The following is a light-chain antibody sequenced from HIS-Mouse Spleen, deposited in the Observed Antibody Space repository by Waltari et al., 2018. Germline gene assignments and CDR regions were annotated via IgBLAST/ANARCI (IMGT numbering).Light chain of an antibody. CDR3: CLYAGSSTVV. J-gene: IGLJ2*01. CDR1: SSDVGSDNL. Sequence: QSALTQPASVSGPPGQSITISCTGTSSDVGSDNLVSWYQQHPGKAPKLMIYEGSKRPSGVSNRFSGSKSGNTASLTISGLQAEDEADYYCCLYAGSSTVVFGGGTKLTVL. V-gene: IGLV2-23*01. CDR2: EGS.